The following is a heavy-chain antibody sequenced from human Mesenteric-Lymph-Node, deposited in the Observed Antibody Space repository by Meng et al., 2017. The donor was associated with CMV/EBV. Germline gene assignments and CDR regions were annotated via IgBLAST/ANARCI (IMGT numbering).Heavy chain of an antibody. CDR2: ISSGGTTI. Sequence: GESLKISCAASGFTFRDFYMSWIRQAPGMGLEWVASISSGGTTIYNADSVRGRFTISRDYATDSLFLQMNSLRAEDTAVYYCARGKYSGYGLSLLFDYWGQGTLVTVSS. J-gene: IGHJ4*02. CDR1: GFTFRDFY. V-gene: IGHV3-11*04. CDR3: ARGKYSGYGLSLLFDY. D-gene: IGHD5-12*01.